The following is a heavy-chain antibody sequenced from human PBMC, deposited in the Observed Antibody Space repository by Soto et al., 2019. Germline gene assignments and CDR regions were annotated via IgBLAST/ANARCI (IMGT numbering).Heavy chain of an antibody. J-gene: IGHJ4*02. D-gene: IGHD3-3*01. V-gene: IGHV3-23*01. CDR1: GFSFGSYA. Sequence: GVLRLSCAASGFSFGSYALSWVRQAPGKGLEWVSTISGSDGKTFYADSVKGRFSISRDPSQSTLYLQMNSLRADDTAMYYCARWSYLDYWGQGTRVTVSS. CDR2: ISGSDGKT. CDR3: ARWSYLDY.